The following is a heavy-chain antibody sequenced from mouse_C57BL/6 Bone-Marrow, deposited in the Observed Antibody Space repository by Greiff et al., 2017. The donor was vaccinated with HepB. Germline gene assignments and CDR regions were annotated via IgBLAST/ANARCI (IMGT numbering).Heavy chain of an antibody. D-gene: IGHD2-2*01. CDR1: GYTFTSYW. J-gene: IGHJ1*03. CDR3: ARRGYPWYFDV. V-gene: IGHV1-64*01. CDR2: IHPNSGST. Sequence: VKLQQPGAELVKPGASVKLSCKASGYTFTSYWMHWVKQRPGQGLEWIGMIHPNSGSTNYNQKFKGKATLTVDTSSSTAYMQLSSLTSEDSAVYYCARRGYPWYFDVWGTGTTVTVSS.